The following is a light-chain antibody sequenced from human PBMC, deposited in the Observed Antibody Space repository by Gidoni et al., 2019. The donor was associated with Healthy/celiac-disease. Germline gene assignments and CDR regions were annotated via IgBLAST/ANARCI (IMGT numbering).Light chain of an antibody. Sequence: DIQMTQSPSSLSASVGDRVTITCRASQCISSYLNWYQQKPGKAPKLLIYAASSLQSVVPSRFSGSGSGTDFTLTISSLQPEDFATYYCQQSYSTPRVAFSFXQXAKLEIK. V-gene: IGKV1-39*01. CDR3: QQSYSTPRVAFS. J-gene: IGKJ2*03. CDR1: QCISSY. CDR2: AAS.